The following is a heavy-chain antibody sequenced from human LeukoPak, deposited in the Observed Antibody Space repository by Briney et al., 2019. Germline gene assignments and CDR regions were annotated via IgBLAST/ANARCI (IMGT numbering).Heavy chain of an antibody. CDR3: AVGSSWYVGLIDY. CDR1: GFTFSSYG. V-gene: IGHV3-30*03. J-gene: IGHJ4*02. Sequence: AGGSLRLSCAASGFTFSSYGMHWVRQAPGKGLEWVAVISYDGSNKYYADSVKGRFTISRDNSKNTLYLQMNSRRAEDTAVYYCAVGSSWYVGLIDYWGQGTLVTVSS. D-gene: IGHD6-13*01. CDR2: ISYDGSNK.